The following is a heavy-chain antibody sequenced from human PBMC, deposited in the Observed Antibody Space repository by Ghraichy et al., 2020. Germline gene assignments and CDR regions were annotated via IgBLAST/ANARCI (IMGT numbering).Heavy chain of an antibody. CDR3: ARDRDGDLDF. V-gene: IGHV3-7*03. CDR1: GFSFSRYW. D-gene: IGHD5-24*01. Sequence: GGSPRLSCAASGFSFSRYWMSWVRQAPGKGLEWVANIKQDGSEKYYVDSVKGRFAISRDNAKNSLSLQMNSLRAEETAVYYCARDRDGDLDFWGQGTLVTVSS. J-gene: IGHJ4*02. CDR2: IKQDGSEK.